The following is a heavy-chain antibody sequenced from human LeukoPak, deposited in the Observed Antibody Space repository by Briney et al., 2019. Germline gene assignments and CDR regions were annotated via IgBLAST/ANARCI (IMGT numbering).Heavy chain of an antibody. V-gene: IGHV4-31*03. Sequence: PSQTLSLTCTVSGGSISSGGYYWSWIRQHPGKGLEWIGYIYYSGGTYYNPSLKSRVTISVDTSKNQFSLKLSSVTAADTAVYYCASRYYYDSSGYYPFDYWGQGTLVTVSS. CDR1: GGSISSGGYY. J-gene: IGHJ4*02. D-gene: IGHD3-22*01. CDR3: ASRYYYDSSGYYPFDY. CDR2: IYYSGGT.